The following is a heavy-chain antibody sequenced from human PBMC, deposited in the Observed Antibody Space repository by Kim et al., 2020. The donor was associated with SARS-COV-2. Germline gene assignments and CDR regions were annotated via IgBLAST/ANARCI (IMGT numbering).Heavy chain of an antibody. CDR1: GDFIRSRSYY. D-gene: IGHD3-10*01. V-gene: IGHV4-39*07. CDR2: VAYSGTT. Sequence: SETLSLTCTVSGDFIRSRSYYWGWIRQPPGKGLEWIGSVAYSGTTYYNPSLNRRVTISVDTSKNHFSLKLSSVIAADTAVYYCAISDNSGSGSYPWDCFDFWDQGTMVTVSS. CDR3: AISDNSGSGSYPWDCFDF. J-gene: IGHJ3*01.